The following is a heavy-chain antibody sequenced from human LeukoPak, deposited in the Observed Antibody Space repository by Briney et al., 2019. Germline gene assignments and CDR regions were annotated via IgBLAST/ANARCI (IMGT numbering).Heavy chain of an antibody. Sequence: GASVKVSCKASGYTFTSYYMHWVRQAPGQGLEWMGIINPSGGSTSYAQKFQGRVTITRDTSTSTVYMELSSLRSEDTAVYYCARPGRYYYDSSPAGYFQHWGQGTLVTVSS. D-gene: IGHD3-22*01. V-gene: IGHV1-46*01. J-gene: IGHJ1*01. CDR2: INPSGGST. CDR3: ARPGRYYYDSSPAGYFQH. CDR1: GYTFTSYY.